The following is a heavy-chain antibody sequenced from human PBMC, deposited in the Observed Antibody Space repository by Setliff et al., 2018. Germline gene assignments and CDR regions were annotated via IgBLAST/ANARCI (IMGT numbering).Heavy chain of an antibody. CDR2: IYYSGAT. V-gene: IGHV4-59*01. Sequence: SETLSLTCSVSGDSINPYYWTWIRQPPGKGLEWIGFIYYSGATTYNPSLKSRVTISVDTSKNQFSLNLNYVTTADTAVYYCARTRYGLGGRPYWGQGTLVTRLL. CDR1: GDSINPYY. D-gene: IGHD2-15*01. CDR3: ARTRYGLGGRPY. J-gene: IGHJ4*02.